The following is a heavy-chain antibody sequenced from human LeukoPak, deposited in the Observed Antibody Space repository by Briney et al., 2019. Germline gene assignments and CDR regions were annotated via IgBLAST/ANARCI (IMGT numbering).Heavy chain of an antibody. CDR3: ARGYCSGGSCYSYYYYNYMDV. D-gene: IGHD2-15*01. V-gene: IGHV4-34*01. CDR2: INHSGST. CDR1: GGSFCGYY. J-gene: IGHJ6*03. Sequence: SETLSLTCAVYGGSFCGYYWSWIRQPPGKGLEWIGEINHSGSTNYNPSLKSRVTISVDTSKNQFSLKLSSVTAADTAVYYCARGYCSGGSCYSYYYYNYMDVWGKGTTVTVSS.